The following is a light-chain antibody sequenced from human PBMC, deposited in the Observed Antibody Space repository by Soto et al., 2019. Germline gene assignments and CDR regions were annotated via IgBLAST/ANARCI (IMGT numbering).Light chain of an antibody. CDR1: SSDVGAYNY. CDR2: DVS. Sequence: QSALTQPASVSGSPGQSITISCTGTSSDVGAYNYVSWYQQHPGKAPKLMIYDVSNRPSGVSNRFSGSKSGNTASLTISGLQAEDEAGYYCSSYTSSSTLHVLFGGGTQLTVL. V-gene: IGLV2-14*01. J-gene: IGLJ2*01. CDR3: SSYTSSSTLHVL.